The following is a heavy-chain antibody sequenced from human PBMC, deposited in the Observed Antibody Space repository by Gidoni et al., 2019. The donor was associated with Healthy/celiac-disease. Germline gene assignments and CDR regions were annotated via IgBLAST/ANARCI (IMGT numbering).Heavy chain of an antibody. CDR2: ISGSGGST. CDR1: GFTFSSYA. J-gene: IGHJ4*02. Sequence: EVQLLESGGGLVQPGGSLRLSCAASGFTFSSYAMSWVIQAPGKGLGWVSAISGSGGSTYYADSVKGRFTISRDNSKNTLYLQMNSLRAEDTAVYYCAKAPYYYDSSGSKSPYYFDYWGQGTLVTVSS. V-gene: IGHV3-23*01. CDR3: AKAPYYYDSSGSKSPYYFDY. D-gene: IGHD3-22*01.